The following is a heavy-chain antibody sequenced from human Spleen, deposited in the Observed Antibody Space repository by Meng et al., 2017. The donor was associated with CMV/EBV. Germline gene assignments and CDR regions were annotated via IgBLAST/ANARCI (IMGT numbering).Heavy chain of an antibody. CDR2: ISSSGTTI. CDR1: GFTFSDYY. J-gene: IGHJ5*02. Sequence: GESLKISCAASGFTFSDYYMSWIRQPPGKGLEWLSYISSSGTTIYYADSVNGRFTISRDIAKNSLYLHMNSLRAEDTAVYYCARDSYHYGSGTYNWFDPWGQGTLVTVSS. D-gene: IGHD3-10*01. CDR3: ARDSYHYGSGTYNWFDP. V-gene: IGHV3-11*01.